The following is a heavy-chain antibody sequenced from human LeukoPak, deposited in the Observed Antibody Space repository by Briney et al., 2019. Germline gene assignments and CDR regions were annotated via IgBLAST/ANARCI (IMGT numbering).Heavy chain of an antibody. CDR1: GGSINTRSYF. J-gene: IGHJ4*02. CDR2: MYYSGTT. D-gene: IGHD6-19*01. Sequence: SETLSLTSSASGGSINTRSYFWGWIRQSRGKGLEWIASMYYSGTTYYNPSLKSRVTISVDTYKSQLSLKLSSVTAADTAVYYCARQRGSGWYHPHLFWGQGILVTVSS. CDR3: ARQRGSGWYHPHLF. V-gene: IGHV4-39*01.